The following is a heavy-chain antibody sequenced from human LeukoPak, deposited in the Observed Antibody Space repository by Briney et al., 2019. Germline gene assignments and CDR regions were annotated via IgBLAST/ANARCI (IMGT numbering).Heavy chain of an antibody. CDR2: IYYSGST. D-gene: IGHD6-13*01. CDR1: GGSISSHY. J-gene: IGHJ5*02. Sequence: SETLSLTCTVSGGSISSHYWSWIRQPPGKGLEWIGYIYYSGSTNYNPSIKSRVTISVDTSKNQFSLKLSSVTAADTAVYYCARGAFFYPRQQDPNWFDPWGQGTLVTVSS. V-gene: IGHV4-59*11. CDR3: ARGAFFYPRQQDPNWFDP.